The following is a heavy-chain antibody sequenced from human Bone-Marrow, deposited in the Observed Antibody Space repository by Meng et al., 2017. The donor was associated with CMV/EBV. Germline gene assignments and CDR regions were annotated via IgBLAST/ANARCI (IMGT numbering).Heavy chain of an antibody. D-gene: IGHD5/OR15-5a*01. CDR3: ARVRGSVRGVYYYYGMDV. V-gene: IGHV3-21*01. CDR2: ISASRSYI. Sequence: GGSLRLSCAAAGFTFSDYNMNWVRQAPGKGLEWVSTISASRSYIYYADSLKGRFTISRDNAKNTLYLQMNSLRAEDTAVYYCARVRGSVRGVYYYYGMDVWGQGTTVTVSS. J-gene: IGHJ6*02. CDR1: GFTFSDYN.